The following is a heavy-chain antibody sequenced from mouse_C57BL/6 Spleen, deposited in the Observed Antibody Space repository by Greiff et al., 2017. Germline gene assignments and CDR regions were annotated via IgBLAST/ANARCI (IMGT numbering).Heavy chain of an antibody. V-gene: IGHV1-22*01. CDR1: GYTFTDYN. D-gene: IGHD2-3*01. Sequence: DVQLQESGPELVKPGASVKMSCKASGYTFTDYNMHWVKQSHGKSLEWIGYINPNNGGTSYNQKFKGKATLTVNKSSSTAYMELRSLTSEDSAVYYCARDGLLPYFDYWGQGTTLTVSS. CDR2: INPNNGGT. J-gene: IGHJ2*01. CDR3: ARDGLLPYFDY.